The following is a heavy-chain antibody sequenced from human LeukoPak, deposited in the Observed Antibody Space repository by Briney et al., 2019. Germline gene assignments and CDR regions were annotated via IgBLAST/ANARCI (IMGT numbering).Heavy chain of an antibody. J-gene: IGHJ4*02. CDR3: AKPFRGTYYYGSGSYIDY. D-gene: IGHD3-10*01. CDR1: GFTFSSYA. V-gene: IGHV3-23*01. Sequence: GGSLRLSCAASGFTFSSYAMSWVRQAPGKGLEWVSAISGSGGSTYYADSVKGRFTISRDNSKNTLYLQMNSLRAEDTAVYYCAKPFRGTYYYGSGSYIDYWGQGTLVTVSP. CDR2: ISGSGGST.